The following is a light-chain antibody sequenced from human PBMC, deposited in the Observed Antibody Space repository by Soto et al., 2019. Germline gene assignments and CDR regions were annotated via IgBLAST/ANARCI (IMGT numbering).Light chain of an antibody. J-gene: IGKJ4*01. CDR2: GAS. CDR1: QSVSSN. Sequence: VLTQSPGTLSLSPGERATLSCRASQSVSSNLAWYQQKPGQAPRLLIYGASTRATGIPARFSGSGSGTEFTLTISRLQSEDFAVYYCQQYNNWPPLTFGGGTKVEIK. V-gene: IGKV3-15*01. CDR3: QQYNNWPPLT.